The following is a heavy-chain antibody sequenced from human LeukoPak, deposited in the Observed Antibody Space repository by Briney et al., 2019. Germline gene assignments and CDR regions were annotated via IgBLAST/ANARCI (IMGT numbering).Heavy chain of an antibody. CDR1: GYTFTGYY. J-gene: IGHJ4*02. Sequence: GASVKVSCKASGYTFTGYYMHWVRQAPGQGLEWMGWINPNSGGTNYAQKFQGRVTMTRDTSISTAYMELSRLRSDDTAVYYCARGRLKRGYIVRGVLDYWGQGTLVTVSS. CDR2: INPNSGGT. CDR3: ARGRLKRGYIVRGVLDY. V-gene: IGHV1-2*02. D-gene: IGHD3-10*01.